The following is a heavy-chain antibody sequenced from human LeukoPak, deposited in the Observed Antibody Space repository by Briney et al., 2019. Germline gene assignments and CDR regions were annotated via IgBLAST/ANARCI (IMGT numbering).Heavy chain of an antibody. J-gene: IGHJ6*03. CDR1: GGSISSYY. CDR2: IYTSGST. CDR3: ARAPFWSGYYYYYMDV. V-gene: IGHV4-4*07. D-gene: IGHD3-3*01. Sequence: PSETLSLTCTVSGGSISSYYWSWIRQPAGKGLEWIGRIYTSGSTNYNPSLKSRVTMSVDTSKNQFSLKLSSVTAADTAVYYCARAPFWSGYYYYYMDVWGKGTTVTVSS.